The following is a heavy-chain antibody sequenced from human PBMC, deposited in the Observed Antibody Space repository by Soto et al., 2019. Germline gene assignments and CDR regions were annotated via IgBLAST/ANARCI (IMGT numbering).Heavy chain of an antibody. CDR2: IYLSGTT. CDR1: GGSISSFY. J-gene: IGHJ3*02. Sequence: SETLSLTCTVSGGSISSFYWNWIRLSAGKGLEWIGRIYLSGTTTYNPSLQSRVTMSVDTSKNQFSLKLNSLTAADTAVYYCARSPSTSSIGTFDIWGQGTRVTVS. V-gene: IGHV4-4*07. CDR3: ARSPSTSSIGTFDI. D-gene: IGHD6-6*01.